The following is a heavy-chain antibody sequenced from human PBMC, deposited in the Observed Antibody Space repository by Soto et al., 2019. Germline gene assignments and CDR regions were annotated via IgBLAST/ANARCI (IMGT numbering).Heavy chain of an antibody. Sequence: QVQLVESGGGVVQPGRSLRLSCAASGFTFSSYGMHWVRQAPGKGLEWVAVIWYDGSNKYYADSVKGRFTISRDNSKNPLYLQMNSLRAEDTAVYYCARAPVVAAAGTLENYYYYMDVWGKGTTVTVSS. D-gene: IGHD6-13*01. CDR1: GFTFSSYG. CDR2: IWYDGSNK. CDR3: ARAPVVAAAGTLENYYYYMDV. V-gene: IGHV3-33*01. J-gene: IGHJ6*03.